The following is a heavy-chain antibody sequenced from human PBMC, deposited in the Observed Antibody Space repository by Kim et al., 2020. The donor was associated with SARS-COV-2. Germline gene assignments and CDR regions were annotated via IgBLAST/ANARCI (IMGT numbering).Heavy chain of an antibody. CDR3: VKDWVGDYLAEAPSYFDY. CDR2: ISSNGGST. CDR1: GFTFSSYA. J-gene: IGHJ4*02. Sequence: GGSLRLSCSASGFTFSSYAMHWVRQAPGKGLEYVSAISSNGGSTYYADSVKGRFTISRDNSKNTLYLQMSSLRAEDTAVYYCVKDWVGDYLAEAPSYFDYWGQGTLVTVSS. V-gene: IGHV3-64D*09. D-gene: IGHD4-17*01.